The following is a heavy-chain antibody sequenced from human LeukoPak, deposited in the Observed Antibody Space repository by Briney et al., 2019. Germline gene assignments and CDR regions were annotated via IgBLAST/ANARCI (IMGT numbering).Heavy chain of an antibody. CDR2: IYYSGST. V-gene: IGHV4-39*01. CDR1: GGSISSSSYY. J-gene: IGHJ6*03. Sequence: SETLSLTCTVSGGSISSSSYYWGWIRQPPGKGLEWIGSIYYSGSTYYNPSLKSRVTISVDTSKNQFSLKLSSVTAADTAVYYCASEGLGSYYYYYYMDVWGKGTTVTISS. D-gene: IGHD2-2*03. CDR3: ASEGLGSYYYYYYMDV.